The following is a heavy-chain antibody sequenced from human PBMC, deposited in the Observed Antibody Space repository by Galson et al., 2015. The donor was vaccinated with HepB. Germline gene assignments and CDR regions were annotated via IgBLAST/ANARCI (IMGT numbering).Heavy chain of an antibody. J-gene: IGHJ4*02. Sequence: SVKVSCKASGYTFTGYFMHWVRQAPGQGLEWMGRINPNSGDTNYAQKFQGRVTMTRLTSISTAYMELSSLRSDDTAFYYCARGKPNTWPDYWGQGTLVTVTS. CDR1: GYTFTGYF. D-gene: IGHD5-12*01. CDR3: ARGKPNTWPDY. V-gene: IGHV1-2*06. CDR2: INPNSGDT.